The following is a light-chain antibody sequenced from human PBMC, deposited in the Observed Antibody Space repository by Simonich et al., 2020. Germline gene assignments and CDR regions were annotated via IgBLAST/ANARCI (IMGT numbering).Light chain of an antibody. V-gene: IGLV2-23*01. J-gene: IGLJ2*01. Sequence: QSALTQPASVSGSPGQSIPISCTGTSLDVGGYNLVSWYQPHPGKAPKLMLYEGSKRHSGVSNRFSGSKSGNTASLTISGLQAEDEADYYCCSYAGSSTLVFGGGTKLTVL. CDR2: EGS. CDR3: CSYAGSSTLV. CDR1: SLDVGGYNL.